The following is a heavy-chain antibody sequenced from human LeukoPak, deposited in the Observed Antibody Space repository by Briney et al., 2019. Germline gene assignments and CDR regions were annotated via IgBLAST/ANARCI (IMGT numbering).Heavy chain of an antibody. Sequence: ASVKVSCKASGYSFGIFGISWVRQAPGQGLEWMGWISAKNGNTKYAQNLQGRVTMTTDTPTSTAYMELRSLRSDDTAVYYCSGGGGVVPAAWFAPWGQGTLVTVSS. CDR2: ISAKNGNT. J-gene: IGHJ5*02. D-gene: IGHD2-2*01. V-gene: IGHV1-18*01. CDR1: GYSFGIFG. CDR3: SGGGGVVPAAWFAP.